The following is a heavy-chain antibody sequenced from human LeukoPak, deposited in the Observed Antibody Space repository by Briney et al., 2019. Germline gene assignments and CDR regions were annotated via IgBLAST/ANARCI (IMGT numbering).Heavy chain of an antibody. J-gene: IGHJ4*02. CDR1: GFTFSSYS. D-gene: IGHD5-18*01. CDR2: ISSSSSYI. CDR3: ARDLLYSYGDQAFDY. Sequence: GSLRLSCAASGFTFSSYSMNWVRQAPGKGLEWVSSISSSSSYIYYADSVKGRFTISRDNAKNSLYLQMNSLRAEDTAVYYCARDLLYSYGDQAFDYWGQGTLVTVSS. V-gene: IGHV3-21*01.